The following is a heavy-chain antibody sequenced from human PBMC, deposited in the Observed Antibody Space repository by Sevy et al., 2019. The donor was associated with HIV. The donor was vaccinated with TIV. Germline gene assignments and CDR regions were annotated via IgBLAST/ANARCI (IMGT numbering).Heavy chain of an antibody. CDR1: GGTFSSYA. D-gene: IGHD2-2*02. CDR2: IIPIFGTA. V-gene: IGHV1-69*13. CDR3: ARAGGYCSSTSCYTGDYYYYYGMDV. J-gene: IGHJ6*02. Sequence: ASVKVSCKASGGTFSSYAISWVRQAPGQGLECMGGIIPIFGTANYAQKFQGRVTITADESTSTAYMELSSLRSEDTAVYYCARAGGYCSSTSCYTGDYYYYYGMDVWGQGTTVTVSS.